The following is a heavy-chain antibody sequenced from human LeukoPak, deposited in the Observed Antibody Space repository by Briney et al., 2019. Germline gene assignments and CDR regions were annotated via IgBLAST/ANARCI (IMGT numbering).Heavy chain of an antibody. V-gene: IGHV4-34*01. J-gene: IGHJ4*02. Sequence: SETLSLTCTVSGGSISSYYWSWIRQPPGKGLEWIGEINHSGSTNYNPSLKSRVTISVDTSKNQFSLKLSSVTAADTAVYYCARPKNYYDSSGFDYWGQGTLVTVSS. CDR2: INHSGST. CDR1: GGSISSYY. CDR3: ARPKNYYDSSGFDY. D-gene: IGHD3-22*01.